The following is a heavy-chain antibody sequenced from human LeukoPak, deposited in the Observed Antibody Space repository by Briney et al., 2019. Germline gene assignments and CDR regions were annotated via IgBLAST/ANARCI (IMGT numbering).Heavy chain of an antibody. Sequence: PGGSLRLSCAASGFTFSSYGMSWVRQTPGKGLEWVSTVSGRGTTTYYADSVKGRFTLSRDNSKNTLYLQVNSLSAEDTAEYYCAKDSGGIGEDYYNYIDVWGKGTTVTISS. CDR2: VSGRGTTT. CDR1: GFTFSSYG. V-gene: IGHV3-23*01. CDR3: AKDSGGIGEDYYNYIDV. D-gene: IGHD3-10*01. J-gene: IGHJ6*03.